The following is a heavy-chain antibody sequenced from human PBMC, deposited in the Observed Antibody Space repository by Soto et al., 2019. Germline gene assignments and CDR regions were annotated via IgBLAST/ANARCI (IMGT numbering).Heavy chain of an antibody. CDR1: GGSISSGGYY. J-gene: IGHJ4*02. CDR2: IYYSGST. CDR3: ARGPGPVSGYDFGFFDY. V-gene: IGHV4-31*03. D-gene: IGHD5-12*01. Sequence: SETLSLTCTVSGGSISSGGYYWSWIRQHPGKGLEWIGYIYYSGSTYYNPSLKSRVTISVDTSKNQFSLKLSSVTAADTAVYYCARGPGPVSGYDFGFFDYWGQGTLVTVSS.